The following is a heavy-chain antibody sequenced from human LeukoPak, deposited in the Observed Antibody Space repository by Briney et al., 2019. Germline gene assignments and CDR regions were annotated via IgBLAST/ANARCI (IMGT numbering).Heavy chain of an antibody. CDR1: GYTFTSYY. D-gene: IGHD3-22*01. V-gene: IGHV1-46*01. CDR3: ASKQVYDSSGFDAFDI. CDR2: INPSGGST. Sequence: ASVKVSCKASGYTFTSYYMHWVRQAPGQGLEWMGIINPSGGSTSYAQKFQGRVTMTRDTSTSTVYMELSSLRSEDMAVYYCASKQVYDSSGFDAFDIWGQGTMVTVSS. J-gene: IGHJ3*02.